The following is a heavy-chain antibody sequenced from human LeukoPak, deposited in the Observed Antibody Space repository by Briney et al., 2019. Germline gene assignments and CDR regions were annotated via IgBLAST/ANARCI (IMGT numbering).Heavy chain of an antibody. CDR3: AVMGTAMITGFDF. V-gene: IGHV1-58*02. D-gene: IGHD5-18*01. J-gene: IGHJ4*02. Sequence: EASVKVSCKASGFTFTNSAMQWVRQARGQPLEGIGWIVVDNGNTNYAQKFQERVTITRDMSTNTAYMELSSLRSDDTAVYYCAVMGTAMITGFDFWGQGTLVTVSS. CDR1: GFTFTNSA. CDR2: IVVDNGNT.